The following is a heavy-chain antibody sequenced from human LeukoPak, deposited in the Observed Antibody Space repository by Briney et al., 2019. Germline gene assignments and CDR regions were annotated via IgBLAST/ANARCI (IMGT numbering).Heavy chain of an antibody. D-gene: IGHD5-24*01. CDR2: INPSGGST. J-gene: IGHJ5*02. Sequence: ASVKVSCKASGYTYTSYYMHWVRQAPGQGLEWMGIINPSGGSTSDAQKFQGRVTMTRDMSTSTVYMELSSLRSEDTAVYYCARKATIFQREGGWFDPWGQGTLVTVSS. CDR1: GYTYTSYY. CDR3: ARKATIFQREGGWFDP. V-gene: IGHV1-46*01.